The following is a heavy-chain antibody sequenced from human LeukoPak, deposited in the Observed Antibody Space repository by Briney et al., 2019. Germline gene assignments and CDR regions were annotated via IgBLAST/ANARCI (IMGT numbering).Heavy chain of an antibody. D-gene: IGHD2-21*02. CDR2: ISGSGGTT. V-gene: IGHV3-23*01. CDR1: GFIFSSYA. Sequence: GGSLRLSCAASGFIFSSYAMSWVRQAPGKGLEWVSAISGSGGTTYYAGSVKGRFTISRDNSKNTLYLQMNSLRAEDTAVYYCAKDPHIVVVTAIIDYWGQGTLVTVSS. CDR3: AKDPHIVVVTAIIDY. J-gene: IGHJ4*02.